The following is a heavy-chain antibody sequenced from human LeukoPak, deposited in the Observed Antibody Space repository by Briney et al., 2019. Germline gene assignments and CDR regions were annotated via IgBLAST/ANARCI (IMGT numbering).Heavy chain of an antibody. J-gene: IGHJ4*02. V-gene: IGHV1-24*01. CDR2: FDPEDGET. CDR3: ATGPRRLRFFDY. D-gene: IGHD5-12*01. CDR1: GCTLTELS. Sequence: ASVKVSCKVSGCTLTELSMHWVRQAPGKGLEWMGGFDPEDGETIYAQKFQGRVTMTEDTSTDTAYMELSSLRSEDTAVYYCATGPRRLRFFDYWGQGTLVTVSS.